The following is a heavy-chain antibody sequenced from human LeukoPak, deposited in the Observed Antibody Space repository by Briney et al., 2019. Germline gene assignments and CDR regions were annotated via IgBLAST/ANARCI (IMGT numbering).Heavy chain of an antibody. V-gene: IGHV3-15*01. D-gene: IGHD3-10*01. Sequence: GGSLRLSCAASGFTFSNAWMSWVRQAPGKGLEWVGRIKSKTDGGTTDYAAPVKGRFTISRDNAKNSLYLQMNSLRAEDTAVYYCARSRSVGTVGRWFGEFIGYYYYMDVWGKGTTVTISS. CDR3: ARSRSVGTVGRWFGEFIGYYYYMDV. J-gene: IGHJ6*03. CDR1: GFTFSNAW. CDR2: IKSKTDGGTT.